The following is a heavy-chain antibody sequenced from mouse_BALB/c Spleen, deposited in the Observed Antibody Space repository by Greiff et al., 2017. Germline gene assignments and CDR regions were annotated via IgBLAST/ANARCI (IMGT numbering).Heavy chain of an antibody. CDR3: ARVGPRGSLFDY. D-gene: IGHD6-1*01. Sequence: VKLVESGPGLVAPSQSLSITCTVSGFSLTSYGVHWVRQPPGKGLEWLGVIWAGGSKNYNSALMSRLSISKDNSKSQVFLTMNSRQTDDTAMYYCARVGPRGSLFDYWGQGTTLTVSS. J-gene: IGHJ2*01. V-gene: IGHV2-9*02. CDR1: GFSLTSYG. CDR2: IWAGGSK.